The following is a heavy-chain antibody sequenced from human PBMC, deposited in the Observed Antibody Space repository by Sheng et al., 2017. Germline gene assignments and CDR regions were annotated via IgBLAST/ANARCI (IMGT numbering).Heavy chain of an antibody. Sequence: QLQLQESGPGLVKPSETLSLTCTVSGGSISSSSYYWGWIRQPPGKGLEWIGSIYYSGSTYYNPSLKSRVTISVDTSKNQFSLKLSSVTAADTAVYYCARDPPGSSTSRPSWWFDPWGQGTLVTVSS. CDR1: GGSISSSSYY. D-gene: IGHD2-2*01. J-gene: IGHJ5*02. CDR3: ARDPPGSSTSRPSWWFDP. CDR2: IYYSGST. V-gene: IGHV4-39*07.